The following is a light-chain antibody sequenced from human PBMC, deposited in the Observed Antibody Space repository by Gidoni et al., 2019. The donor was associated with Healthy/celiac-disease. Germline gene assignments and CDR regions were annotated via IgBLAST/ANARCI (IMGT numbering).Light chain of an antibody. Sequence: DIQMTQSPSTLSASVGDRVTIPCRASQSISSWLAWYQQKPGKAPKLLIYKASSLESGVPSRFSGSGSGTEFTLTISRLQPDDFASYYCQQYNSYPYTFGQGTKLEIK. CDR1: QSISSW. CDR3: QQYNSYPYT. V-gene: IGKV1-5*03. CDR2: KAS. J-gene: IGKJ2*01.